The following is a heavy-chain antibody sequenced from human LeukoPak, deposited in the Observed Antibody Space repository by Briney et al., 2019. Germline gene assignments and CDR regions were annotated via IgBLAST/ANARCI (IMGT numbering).Heavy chain of an antibody. D-gene: IGHD5-12*01. V-gene: IGHV3-23*01. CDR1: GFTFSSYG. CDR2: ISGSGGNT. Sequence: PGGSLRLSGAASGFTFSSYGMSWVRRAPGKGPEWVSGISGSGGNTYYADSVKGRFTISRDNSQNTLYLQMNTLRAEDTAVYYCAKVVSGYHFDYWGQGTLVTVSS. J-gene: IGHJ4*02. CDR3: AKVVSGYHFDY.